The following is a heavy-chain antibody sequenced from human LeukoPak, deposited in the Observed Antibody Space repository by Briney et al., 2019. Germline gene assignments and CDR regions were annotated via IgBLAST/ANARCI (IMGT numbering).Heavy chain of an antibody. D-gene: IGHD3-10*01. V-gene: IGHV5-51*01. CDR2: IYLGDSET. CDR1: GYSFATYW. CDR3: ATQSSGSHYSYGMDV. J-gene: IGHJ6*04. Sequence: ESLKISCKGSGYSFATYWIGWVRQMPGKGLEWMGVIYLGDSETTYSPSFQGQVTISADKSKSTAYLQWSSLKPSDPAMYYCATQSSGSHYSYGMDVWGKGTKAAASS.